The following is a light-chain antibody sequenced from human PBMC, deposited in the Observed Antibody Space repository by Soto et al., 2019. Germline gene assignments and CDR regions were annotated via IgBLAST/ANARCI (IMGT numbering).Light chain of an antibody. CDR3: QVWDSSSDHRDV. CDR1: NIGSKS. J-gene: IGLJ1*01. CDR2: YDN. V-gene: IGLV3-21*04. Sequence: SYELTQPPSVSVAPGKTARITCGGNNIGSKSVHWYQQKPGQAPVLVIYYDNDRPSGIPERFSGSNSGNTATLTISRVEAGDEADYYCQVWDSSSDHRDVFGTGTKVTVL.